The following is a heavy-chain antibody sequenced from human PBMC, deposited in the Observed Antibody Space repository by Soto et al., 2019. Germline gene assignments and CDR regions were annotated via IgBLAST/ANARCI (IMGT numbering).Heavy chain of an antibody. J-gene: IGHJ5*02. V-gene: IGHV1-69*01. D-gene: IGHD3-16*01. CDR2: IIPIFGTA. CDR1: GFTFSSYA. Sequence: VQLLESGGGLVQPGGSLRLSCAASGFTFSSYAMSWVRQAPGQGLEWMGGIIPIFGTANYAQKFQGRVTITADESTSTAYMELSSLRSEDTAVYYCARGGGDNWFDPWGQGTLVTVSS. CDR3: ARGGGDNWFDP.